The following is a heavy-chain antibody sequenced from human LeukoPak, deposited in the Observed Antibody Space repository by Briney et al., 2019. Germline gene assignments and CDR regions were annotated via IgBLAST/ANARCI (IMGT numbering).Heavy chain of an antibody. CDR2: ISGSGGST. V-gene: IGHV3-23*01. CDR3: AKSLGYDFWSGYFAY. Sequence: GGSLRLSCAASGFTFSSYAMSWVRQAPGKGLEWVSAISGSGGSTYYADSVKGRFTISRDNSKNTLYLQMNSLRAEDTAVHYCAKSLGYDFWSGYFAYWGQGTLVTVSS. J-gene: IGHJ4*02. D-gene: IGHD3-3*01. CDR1: GFTFSSYA.